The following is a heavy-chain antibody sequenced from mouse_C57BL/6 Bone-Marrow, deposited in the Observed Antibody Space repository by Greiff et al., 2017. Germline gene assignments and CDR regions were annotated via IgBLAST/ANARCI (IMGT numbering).Heavy chain of an antibody. D-gene: IGHD2-3*01. CDR2: IDPSDSYT. V-gene: IGHV1-50*01. CDR3: ARRGGMSYDGYPFAY. CDR1: GYTFTSYW. Sequence: QVQLQQPGAELVKPGASVKLSCKASGYTFTSYWMQWVKQRPGQGLEWIGEIDPSDSYTNYNQKFKGKATLTVDTSSSTAYMQLSSLTSEDSAVYYCARRGGMSYDGYPFAYWGQGTLVTVSA. J-gene: IGHJ3*01.